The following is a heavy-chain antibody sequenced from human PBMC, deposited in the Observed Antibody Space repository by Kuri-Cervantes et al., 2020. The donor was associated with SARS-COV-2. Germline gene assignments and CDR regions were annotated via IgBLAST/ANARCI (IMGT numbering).Heavy chain of an antibody. CDR1: GGSISDYN. V-gene: IGHV4-59*01. Sequence: GSLRLSCTVSGGSISDYNWNWIRQPPGKGLEWIGYISYSGSTLYIPSLKSRVTISIDTSKKQFSLKLSSVTAADTAGYYCARGYCSSTSCLPVDYYGMDVWGQGTTVTVSS. J-gene: IGHJ6*02. D-gene: IGHD2-2*01. CDR3: ARGYCSSTSCLPVDYYGMDV. CDR2: ISYSGST.